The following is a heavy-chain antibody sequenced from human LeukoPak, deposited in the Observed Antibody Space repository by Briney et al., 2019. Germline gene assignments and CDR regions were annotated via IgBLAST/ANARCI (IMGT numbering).Heavy chain of an antibody. CDR3: VRDRDTSGWLY. Sequence: PGRSLRLSCAASGFTFTSYAFHWVRQAPGKGLEWVTVISHDHKNRYYADSVKGRFTISRDNSKNTVYLQMNSLRVEDTAVYFCVRDRDTSGWLYWGQGTLVTVSS. CDR2: ISHDHKNR. D-gene: IGHD6-19*01. J-gene: IGHJ4*02. V-gene: IGHV3-30*04. CDR1: GFTFTSYA.